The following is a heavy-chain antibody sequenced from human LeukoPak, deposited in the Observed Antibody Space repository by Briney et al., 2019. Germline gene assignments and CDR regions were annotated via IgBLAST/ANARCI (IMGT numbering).Heavy chain of an antibody. CDR2: SSGDEDST. CDR1: GLTFKNFA. CDR3: TIDVMTGFSSAWHCGF. V-gene: IGHV3-23*01. Sequence: GGSLRLSCAASGLTFKNFAMSWVRQAPGKGLEWLAVSSGDEDSTHYADSVRGHFVMSKDNSKNISFLHMNSLRAEDTAVYFCTIDVMTGFSSAWHCGFWGQGTLVTVSS. J-gene: IGHJ4*02. D-gene: IGHD6-19*01.